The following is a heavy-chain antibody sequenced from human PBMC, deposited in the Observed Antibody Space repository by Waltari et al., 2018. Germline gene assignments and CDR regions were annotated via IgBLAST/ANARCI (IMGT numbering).Heavy chain of an antibody. V-gene: IGHV4-38-2*01. J-gene: IGHJ4*02. CDR3: ARGAVTDY. D-gene: IGHD4-17*01. CDR2: IYHSGST. CDR1: GYSISSGYY. Sequence: QVQLQESGPGLVKPSETLSLTCAVSGYSISSGYYWGWIRQPPGKGLEWIGSIYHSGSTYYNPSLKSRVTISVDPSKTQFSLKLSSVTAADTAVYYCARGAVTDYWGQGTLVTVSS.